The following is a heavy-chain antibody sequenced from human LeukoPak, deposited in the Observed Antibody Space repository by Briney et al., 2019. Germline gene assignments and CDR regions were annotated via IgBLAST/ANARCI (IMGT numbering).Heavy chain of an antibody. CDR3: VRDHSGWSLDP. CDR2: ISDSGTSR. V-gene: IGHV3-48*04. D-gene: IGHD6-19*01. CDR1: GFTLKNYW. J-gene: IGHJ5*02. Sequence: GGSLRLSCGASGFTLKNYWMNWVRQAPGKGLEWVSYISDSGTSRKYGDSVKGRFTISRDNAKNSLYLQMNNLRAEDTAVYYCVRDHSGWSLDPWGQGTLVTVSS.